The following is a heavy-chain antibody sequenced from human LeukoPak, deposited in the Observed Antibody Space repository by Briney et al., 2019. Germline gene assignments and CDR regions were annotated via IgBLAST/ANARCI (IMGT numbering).Heavy chain of an antibody. V-gene: IGHV3-48*03. CDR1: GFSFSNYE. CDR3: ARGSSGWYIDH. CDR2: ISSSGSTI. Sequence: GGSLRLSCAASGFSFSNYEMNWVRQAPGKGLEWVSYISSSGSTIYYPDSVKGRFTISRDNAKNTLYLQMNSLRVEDTAVYYCARGSSGWYIDHWGQGTLVTVSS. J-gene: IGHJ4*02. D-gene: IGHD6-19*01.